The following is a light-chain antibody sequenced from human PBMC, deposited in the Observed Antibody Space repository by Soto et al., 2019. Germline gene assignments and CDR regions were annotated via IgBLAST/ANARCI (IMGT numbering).Light chain of an antibody. CDR1: QNIKNY. CDR3: QEGYSAPWT. Sequence: DIPLTQSPLSLSASVGDTVIITCRTSQNIKNYLNWYQQRPGRAPKLLIYAASRLHSGVPSRFSGSGSGTDFTLTITSLQPEDFATYYCQEGYSAPWTVGLGTKVDIK. V-gene: IGKV1-39*01. J-gene: IGKJ1*01. CDR2: AAS.